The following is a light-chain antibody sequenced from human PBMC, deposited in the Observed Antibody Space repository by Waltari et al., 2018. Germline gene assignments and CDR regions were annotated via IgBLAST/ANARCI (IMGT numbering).Light chain of an antibody. CDR1: QDVSNY. CDR2: GAS. CDR3: HQYYRLPLT. J-gene: IGKJ4*01. V-gene: IGKV1-16*01. Sequence: IQMTQSPSSLSASGGDRVTSTCRASQDVSNYLAWFQQKPGKAPKPLIYGASTLQSGVPSRFSGTGSGTDFTLTIANLQPEDSASYYCHQYYRLPLTFGGGTKVEIK.